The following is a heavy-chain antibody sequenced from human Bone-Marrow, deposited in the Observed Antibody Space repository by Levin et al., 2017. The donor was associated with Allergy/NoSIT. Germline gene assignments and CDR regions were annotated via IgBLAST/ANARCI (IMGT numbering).Heavy chain of an antibody. CDR3: ARDYAMIVAY. J-gene: IGHJ4*02. Sequence: GGSLRLSCAASGFTFSSYWMTWVRQAPGKGLEWVGNIKEDGSKKYYADSVKGRFTISRDNAKSSLYLQMNSLRAEDTAVYYCARDYAMIVAYWGQGTLVTVSS. CDR2: IKEDGSKK. V-gene: IGHV3-7*01. CDR1: GFTFSSYW. D-gene: IGHD3-22*01.